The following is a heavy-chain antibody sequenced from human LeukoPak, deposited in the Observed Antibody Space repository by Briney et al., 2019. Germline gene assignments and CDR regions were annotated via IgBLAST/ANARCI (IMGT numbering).Heavy chain of an antibody. V-gene: IGHV4-39*01. J-gene: IGHJ4*02. D-gene: IGHD3/OR15-3a*01. CDR2: LFYSGST. CDR1: GGSISSGSYY. Sequence: SETLSLTCTVSGGSISSGSYYWGWIRQPPGKGLEWIGSLFYSGSTYYNASLKSQVSISIDTSKNQFSLKLTSVTAADTAVYYCARQTGSGLFILPGGQGTLVTVSS. CDR3: ARQTGSGLFILP.